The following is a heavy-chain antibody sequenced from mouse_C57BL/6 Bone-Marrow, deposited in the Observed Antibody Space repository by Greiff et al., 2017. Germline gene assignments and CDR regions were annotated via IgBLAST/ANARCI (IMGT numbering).Heavy chain of an antibody. Sequence: QVQLQQSGAELVRPGASVKLSCKASGYTFTDYYINWVKQRPGQGLEWIARIYPGSGNTYYNEKFKGKATLTAEKSSSTAYMQLSSLTSEDSAVYFCARSGGNPFAYWGQGTLVTVSA. CDR1: GYTFTDYY. D-gene: IGHD2-1*01. V-gene: IGHV1-76*01. CDR2: IYPGSGNT. CDR3: ARSGGNPFAY. J-gene: IGHJ3*01.